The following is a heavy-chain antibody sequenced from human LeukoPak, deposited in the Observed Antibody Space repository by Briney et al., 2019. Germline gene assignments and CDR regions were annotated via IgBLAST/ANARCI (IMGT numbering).Heavy chain of an antibody. CDR2: INSDGRST. J-gene: IGHJ4*02. CDR1: GFTFSRYW. D-gene: IGHD6-13*01. V-gene: IGHV3-74*01. Sequence: TGGSLRLSCVASGFTFSRYWMHWVRQAPGKGLVWVSRINSDGRSTNYADSVKGRFTISRDNANKLLYLQMNNLRAEDTAVYYCAREAAAGDWGQGTLVTVSS. CDR3: AREAAAGD.